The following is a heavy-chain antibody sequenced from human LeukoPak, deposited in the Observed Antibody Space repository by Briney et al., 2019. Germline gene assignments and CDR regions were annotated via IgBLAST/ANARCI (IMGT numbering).Heavy chain of an antibody. J-gene: IGHJ4*02. D-gene: IGHD5-24*01. CDR2: IIPSGHTT. Sequence: PGGSLRLSCAASGFTFSSHGMNWVRQAPGKGLERVSGIIPSGHTTYYADSVRGRFTISRDNSRNTLYLQMNSLRAEDTAVYYCAKDDRWLQFCCWGQGTLVTVSA. V-gene: IGHV3-23*01. CDR3: AKDDRWLQFCC. CDR1: GFTFSSHG.